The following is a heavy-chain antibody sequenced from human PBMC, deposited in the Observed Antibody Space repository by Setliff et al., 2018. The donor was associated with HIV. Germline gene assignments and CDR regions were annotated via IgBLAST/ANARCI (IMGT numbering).Heavy chain of an antibody. CDR1: GDSITRGSYY. J-gene: IGHJ2*01. Sequence: SETLSLTCTVSGDSITRGSYYWSWIRQPAGKGLEWTGHIYTSGKTHYSPSLKSRITISADTSKNQLSLNLSSVTAADTAVYYCARAAYSGTYLWEPATDLWGRGTLVTVSS. V-gene: IGHV4-61*09. D-gene: IGHD1-26*01. CDR3: ARAAYSGTYLWEPATDL. CDR2: IYTSGKT.